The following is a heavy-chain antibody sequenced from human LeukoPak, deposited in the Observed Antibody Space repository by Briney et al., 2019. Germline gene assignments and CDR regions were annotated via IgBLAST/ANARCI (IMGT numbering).Heavy chain of an antibody. V-gene: IGHV1-2*02. CDR3: ARRSRNGLDAFDI. Sequence: ASVKVSCTPSAYTLTGYNMHWVRQAPGQGLEWMGWIDPNNADTDYAQKFQGRVTMTRDRSISTTYMELSRLTSDDTAVYYCARRSRNGLDAFDIWGQGTMVTVSS. D-gene: IGHD1-14*01. CDR2: IDPNNADT. J-gene: IGHJ3*02. CDR1: AYTLTGYN.